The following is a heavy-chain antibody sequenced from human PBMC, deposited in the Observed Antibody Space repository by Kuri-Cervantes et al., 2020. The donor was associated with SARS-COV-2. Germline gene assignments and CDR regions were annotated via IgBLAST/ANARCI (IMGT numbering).Heavy chain of an antibody. CDR1: GYTFTSYA. V-gene: IGHV1-2*02. CDR2: INPNSGGT. D-gene: IGHD2-2*01. CDR3: ARGRFICCSNSCYWEWFDP. J-gene: IGHJ5*02. Sequence: ASVKVSCKASGYTFTSYAMHWVRQDPGQGLEWMGWINPNSGGTNYAQKFQGRVTMTGDTSISKAYMELSRLRSDDTAVYYCARGRFICCSNSCYWEWFDPWGQGTLVTVSS.